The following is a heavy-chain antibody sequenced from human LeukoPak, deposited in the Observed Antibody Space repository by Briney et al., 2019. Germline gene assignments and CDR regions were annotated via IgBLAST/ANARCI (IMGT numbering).Heavy chain of an antibody. V-gene: IGHV3-74*03. D-gene: IGHD5-24*01. J-gene: IGHJ4*02. CDR3: AKGLERGRWLQLSFDY. CDR1: GFTLSSYW. CDR2: INGDGSTA. Sequence: GGSLRLSCAASGFTLSSYWMHWVRHAPGKGLVWVSRINGDGSTATYADSVKGRFTISRDNSKNTLYLQMNSLRAEDTAVYYCAKGLERGRWLQLSFDYWGQGTLVTVSS.